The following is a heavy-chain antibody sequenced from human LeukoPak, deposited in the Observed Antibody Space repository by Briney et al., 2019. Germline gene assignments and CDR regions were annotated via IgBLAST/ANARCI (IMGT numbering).Heavy chain of an antibody. CDR2: ISAYNGNT. CDR3: ARIGQYSGSYYFYYYYYMDV. J-gene: IGHJ6*03. D-gene: IGHD1-26*01. CDR1: GYTFTSYG. V-gene: IGHV1-18*01. Sequence: ASVKVSCKASGYTFTSYGISWVRQAPGQGLEWMGWISAYNGNTNYAQKIQGRVTMTTDTSTSTAYMELRSLRSDDTAVYYCARIGQYSGSYYFYYYYYMDVWGKGTTVTVSS.